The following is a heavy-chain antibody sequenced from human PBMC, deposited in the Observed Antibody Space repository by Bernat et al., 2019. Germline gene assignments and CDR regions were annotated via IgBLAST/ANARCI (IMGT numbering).Heavy chain of an antibody. CDR2: IYSGGST. CDR3: VKWGRIAAAGGWFDP. CDR1: GFTVSSNY. D-gene: IGHD6-13*01. Sequence: EVQLVESGGGLVQPGGSLRLSCAASGFTVSSNYMSWVRQAPGKGLEWVSIIYSGGSTYFADSVKGRFTISRDNSKNTLYLQMNSLRAEDTAIYYCVKWGRIAAAGGWFDPWGQGTLVTVSS. V-gene: IGHV3-66*01. J-gene: IGHJ5*02.